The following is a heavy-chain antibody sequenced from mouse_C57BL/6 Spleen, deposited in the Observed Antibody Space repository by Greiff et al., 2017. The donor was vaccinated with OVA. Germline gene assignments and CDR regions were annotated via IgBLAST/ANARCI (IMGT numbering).Heavy chain of an antibody. J-gene: IGHJ1*03. Sequence: DVHLVESGGDLVKPGGSLKLSCAASGFTFSSYGMSWVRQTPDKRLEWVATISSGGSYTYYPDSVKGRFTISRDNAKNTLYLQMSSLKSEDTAMYYGASEYYGSSHGYFDVWGTGTTVTVSS. V-gene: IGHV5-6*01. D-gene: IGHD1-1*01. CDR1: GFTFSSYG. CDR2: ISSGGSYT. CDR3: ASEYYGSSHGYFDV.